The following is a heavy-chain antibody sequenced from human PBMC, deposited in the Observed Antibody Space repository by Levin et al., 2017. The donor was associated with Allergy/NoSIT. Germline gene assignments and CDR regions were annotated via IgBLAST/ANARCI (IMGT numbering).Heavy chain of an antibody. V-gene: IGHV3-30-3*01. J-gene: IGHJ4*02. D-gene: IGHD5-18*01. CDR2: ISFDESSK. Sequence: GGSLRLSCAASGFTFNGYTMHWVRQAPGKGLEWVAVISFDESSKYYADSVKGRFTISRDNSKNTLYLQMSSLRAEETALYYCAREDTAMIYFFDYWGQGTLVTVSS. CDR1: GFTFNGYT. CDR3: AREDTAMIYFFDY.